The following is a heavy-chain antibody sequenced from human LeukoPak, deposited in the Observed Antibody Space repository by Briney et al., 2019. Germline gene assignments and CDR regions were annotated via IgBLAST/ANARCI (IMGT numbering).Heavy chain of an antibody. CDR3: ARVPNGYSSGWYVDY. Sequence: PSETLSLTCTVSGVSISSYYWSWIRQPPGKGLEWIGYIYYSGSTNYNPSLKSRVTTSVDTSKNQFSLKLSSVTAADTAVYYCARVPNGYSSGWYVDYWGQGTLVTVSS. D-gene: IGHD6-19*01. CDR2: IYYSGST. V-gene: IGHV4-59*01. J-gene: IGHJ4*02. CDR1: GVSISSYY.